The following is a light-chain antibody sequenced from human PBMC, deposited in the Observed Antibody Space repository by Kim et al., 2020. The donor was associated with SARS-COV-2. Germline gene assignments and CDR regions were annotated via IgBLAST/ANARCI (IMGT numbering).Light chain of an antibody. Sequence: SVSPGQRATLPCRAGQSVSRNLASYQTNPGQAPRLVIYGASTRAAGVPARFSGSVSGAEFTLPITNLQPEDCAVYYCQQYNKWMYTFGQGTKLEIK. V-gene: IGKV3D-15*01. CDR1: QSVSRN. J-gene: IGKJ2*01. CDR2: GAS. CDR3: QQYNKWMYT.